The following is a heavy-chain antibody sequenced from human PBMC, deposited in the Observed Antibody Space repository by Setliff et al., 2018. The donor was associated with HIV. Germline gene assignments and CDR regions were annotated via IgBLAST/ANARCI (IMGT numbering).Heavy chain of an antibody. D-gene: IGHD2-15*01. CDR1: GYTFTSFG. CDR2: ISAYNGKT. V-gene: IGHV1-18*01. Sequence: ASVKVSCKAYGYTFTSFGISWVRQAPGQGLEWMGWISAYNGKTNYAQKFQGRATMTTDTSTNTAYMELSSLRSEDTAVYYCARIGRTPYYYYYMDVWGKGTTVTVSS. CDR3: ARIGRTPYYYYYMDV. J-gene: IGHJ6*03.